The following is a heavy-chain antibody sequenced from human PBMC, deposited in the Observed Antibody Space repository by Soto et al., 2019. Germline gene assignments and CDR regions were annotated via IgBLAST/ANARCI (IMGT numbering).Heavy chain of an antibody. Sequence: ASVKVSCKVSGYTLTELSMHWVRQAPGKGLEWMGGFDPEDGETIYAQKFQGRVTMTEDTSTDTAYMELSSLRSEDTAVYYCATGDSSSRPEDYYYYYGMDFWGQGTTVTVSS. CDR3: ATGDSSSRPEDYYYYYGMDF. V-gene: IGHV1-24*01. CDR2: FDPEDGET. D-gene: IGHD6-13*01. J-gene: IGHJ6*02. CDR1: GYTLTELS.